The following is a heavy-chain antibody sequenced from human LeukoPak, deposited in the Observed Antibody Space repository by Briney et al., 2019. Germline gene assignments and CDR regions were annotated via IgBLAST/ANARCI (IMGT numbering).Heavy chain of an antibody. J-gene: IGHJ4*02. V-gene: IGHV3-9*03. CDR3: AKSRTSSSWGYFDY. D-gene: IGHD6-6*01. CDR1: GFTFDDYA. Sequence: PGGSLRLSCAASGFTFDDYARHWVRQAPGKGLEWVSGISWNSGSIGYADSVKGRFTISRDNAKNSLYLQMNSLRAEDMALYYCAKSRTSSSWGYFDYWGQGTLVTVSS. CDR2: ISWNSGSI.